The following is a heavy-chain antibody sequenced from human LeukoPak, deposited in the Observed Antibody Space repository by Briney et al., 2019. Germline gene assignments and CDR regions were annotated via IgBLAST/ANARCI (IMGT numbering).Heavy chain of an antibody. V-gene: IGHV3-30*01. CDR1: GFTFSSYA. CDR3: ARDDPGYCSSTSCYGDFDY. Sequence: GGSLRLSCAASGFTFSSYAMHWVRQAPGKGLEWVAVISYDESNKYYADSVKGRFTISRDNSKNTLYLQMNSLRAEDTAVYYCARDDPGYCSSTSCYGDFDYWGQGTLVTVSS. D-gene: IGHD2-2*01. CDR2: ISYDESNK. J-gene: IGHJ4*02.